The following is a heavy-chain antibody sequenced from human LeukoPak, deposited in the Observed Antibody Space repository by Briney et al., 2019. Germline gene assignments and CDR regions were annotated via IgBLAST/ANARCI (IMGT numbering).Heavy chain of an antibody. CDR3: AKDRRYSSIDAFDI. Sequence: PGRSLRLSCTASGFTFGDYAMSWVRQAPGKGLEWVGFIRSKAYGGTTEYAASVKGRFTISRDDSKNTLYLQMNSLRAEDTAVYYCAKDRRYSSIDAFDIWGQGTMVTVSS. D-gene: IGHD6-19*01. V-gene: IGHV3-49*04. J-gene: IGHJ3*02. CDR2: IRSKAYGGTT. CDR1: GFTFGDYA.